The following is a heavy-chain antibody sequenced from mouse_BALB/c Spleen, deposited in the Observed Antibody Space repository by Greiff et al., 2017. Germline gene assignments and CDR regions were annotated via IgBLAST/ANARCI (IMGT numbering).Heavy chain of an antibody. CDR2: INSNGGST. V-gene: IGHV5-6-3*01. D-gene: IGHD2-1*01. CDR3: ASNGNYVNFDY. CDR1: GFTFSSYG. J-gene: IGHJ2*01. Sequence: EVKLVESGGGLVQPGGSLKLSCAASGFTFSSYGMSWVRQTPDKRLELVATINSNGGSTYYPDSVKGRFTISRDNAKNTLYLQMSSLKSEDTAMYYCASNGNYVNFDYWGQGTTLTVSS.